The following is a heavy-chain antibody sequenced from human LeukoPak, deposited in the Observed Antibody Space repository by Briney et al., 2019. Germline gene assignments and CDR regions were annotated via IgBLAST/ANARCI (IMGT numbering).Heavy chain of an antibody. CDR2: IIPIFGTA. J-gene: IGHJ5*02. CDR1: GGTFSSYA. D-gene: IGHD3-10*01. V-gene: IGHV1-69*06. CDR3: ARGSSITMVRGVTPKINWFDP. Sequence: ASVKVSCKASGGTFSSYAISWVRQAPGQGLEWMGGIIPIFGTANYAQKFQGRVTITADKSTSTAYMELSSLRSEDTAVYYCARGSSITMVRGVTPKINWFDPWGQGTLVTVSS.